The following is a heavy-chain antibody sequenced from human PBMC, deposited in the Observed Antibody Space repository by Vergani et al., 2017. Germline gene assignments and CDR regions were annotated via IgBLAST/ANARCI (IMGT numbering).Heavy chain of an antibody. V-gene: IGHV1-69*02. J-gene: IGHJ3*02. CDR3: AIGGVGSYYYGAFDI. CDR1: GGTFSSYT. Sequence: QVQLVQSGAEVKKPGSSVKVSCKASGGTFSSYTISWVRQAPGQGLEWMGRIIPILGIANYAQKFQGRVTITADKSTSTAYMELSSLRSEDTAVYYCAIGGVGSYYYGAFDIWGQGTMVTVSS. D-gene: IGHD1-26*01. CDR2: IIPILGIA.